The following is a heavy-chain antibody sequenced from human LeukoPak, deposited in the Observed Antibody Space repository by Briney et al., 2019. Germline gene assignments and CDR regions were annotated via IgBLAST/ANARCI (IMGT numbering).Heavy chain of an antibody. J-gene: IGHJ4*02. D-gene: IGHD6-13*01. CDR2: IYTSGST. CDR1: GGSISTYY. CDR3: ARRIATSGGFDC. Sequence: PSETLSLTCNVSGGSISTYYWSWIRQPAGKGPEWIGRIYTSGSTNYNPSLKSRVTISVDASKNQFSLKLSSVTAADTAVYYCARRIATSGGFDCWGQGTLVTVSS. V-gene: IGHV4-4*07.